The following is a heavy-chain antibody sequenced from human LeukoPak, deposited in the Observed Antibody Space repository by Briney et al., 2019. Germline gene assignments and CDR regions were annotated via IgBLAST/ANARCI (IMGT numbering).Heavy chain of an antibody. CDR1: GGSISSYY. D-gene: IGHD3-22*01. CDR2: IYYSGST. V-gene: IGHV4-59*01. CDR3: ARDNYYERAVFGY. Sequence: SETLSLTCTVSGGSISSYYWSWIRQPPGKGLEWIGYIYYSGSTNYNPSLKSRVTISVDTSKNQFSLKLSSVTAADTAVYYCARDNYYERAVFGYWGQGTLVTVSS. J-gene: IGHJ4*02.